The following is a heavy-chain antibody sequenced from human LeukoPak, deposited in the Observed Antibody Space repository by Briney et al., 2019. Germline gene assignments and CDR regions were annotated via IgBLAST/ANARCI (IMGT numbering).Heavy chain of an antibody. V-gene: IGHV3-7*03. CDR2: IKQDGSEK. D-gene: IGHD3-16*02. Sequence: PGGSLRLSCAASGFTFSSYAMSWVRQAPGKGLEWVANIKQDGSEKYYVDSVKGRFTISRDNAKNSLYLQMNSLRAEDTAVYYCAKDLDMITFGGVIVNFDYWGQGTLVTVSS. J-gene: IGHJ4*02. CDR1: GFTFSSYA. CDR3: AKDLDMITFGGVIVNFDY.